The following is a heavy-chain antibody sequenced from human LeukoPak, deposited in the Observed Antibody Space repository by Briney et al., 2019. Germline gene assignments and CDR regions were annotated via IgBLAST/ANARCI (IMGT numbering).Heavy chain of an antibody. CDR1: GFTVSINY. CDR3: GSSYSSSWPEIDF. D-gene: IGHD6-13*01. Sequence: PGGSLRLSCAASGFTVSINYMSWVRQAPGKGLEWVSVIYSGGNTYYADSVKGRFTISRDNSKNTLHLQMNSLRAEDTAVYYCGSSYSSSWPEIDFWGQGTLVTVSS. CDR2: IYSGGNT. J-gene: IGHJ4*02. V-gene: IGHV3-66*01.